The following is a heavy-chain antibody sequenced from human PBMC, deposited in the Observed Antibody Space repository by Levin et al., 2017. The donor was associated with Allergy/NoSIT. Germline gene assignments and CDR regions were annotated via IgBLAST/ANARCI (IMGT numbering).Heavy chain of an antibody. D-gene: IGHD2-2*01. V-gene: IGHV3-23*01. CDR1: GFTFSTYD. CDR2: IGGSGGYT. Sequence: GGSLRLSCAASGFTFSTYDMSWVRQAPGKGLEWVSGIGGSGGYTHYADSVKGRFTISRDNSKNTVFLQMNSLRPEDTAVYYCVRGTCCLDSWGQGTLVTVSS. J-gene: IGHJ4*02. CDR3: VRGTCCLDS.